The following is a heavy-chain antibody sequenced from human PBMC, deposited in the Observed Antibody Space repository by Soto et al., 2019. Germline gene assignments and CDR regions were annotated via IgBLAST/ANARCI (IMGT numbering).Heavy chain of an antibody. CDR2: ISAYNGNT. CDR3: ARREVDYYGSGSLFAY. V-gene: IGHV1-18*01. D-gene: IGHD3-10*01. CDR1: GYTFTSYG. J-gene: IGHJ4*02. Sequence: ASVKVSCKASGYTFTSYGISWVRQAPGQGLEWMGWISAYNGNTNYAQKLQGRVTMTTDTSTSTAYMELRSLRSDDTAVYYCARREVDYYGSGSLFAYRGQGTLVTVSS.